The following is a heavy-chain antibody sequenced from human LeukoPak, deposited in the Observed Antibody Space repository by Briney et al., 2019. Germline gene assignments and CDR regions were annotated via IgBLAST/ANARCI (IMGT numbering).Heavy chain of an antibody. CDR3: AIVMVQLWLQGFDS. CDR1: GYTFTGYY. J-gene: IGHJ4*02. Sequence: SVKVSCKASGYTFTGYYMHWVRQAPGEGLEWMGWINPNTVGTNYAQKFQGRVTMPRDTSISTAYMVLSSLRSDDTAVYYCAIVMVQLWLQGFDSWGQGTLVTVSS. V-gene: IGHV1-2*02. D-gene: IGHD5-18*01. CDR2: INPNTVGT.